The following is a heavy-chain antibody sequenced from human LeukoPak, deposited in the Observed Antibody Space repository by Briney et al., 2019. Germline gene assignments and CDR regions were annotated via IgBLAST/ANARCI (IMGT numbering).Heavy chain of an antibody. CDR3: AKVRDYGTGALDY. CDR1: GFTFSSYA. D-gene: IGHD3-10*01. CDR2: ISYDGSNK. Sequence: PGGSLRLSCAASGFTFSSYAMHWVRQAPGKGLEWVAVISYDGSNKYYADSVKGRFTISRDNSKNTLYLQMNSLRAEDTAVYYCAKVRDYGTGALDYWGQGTLVTVSS. V-gene: IGHV3-30*04. J-gene: IGHJ4*01.